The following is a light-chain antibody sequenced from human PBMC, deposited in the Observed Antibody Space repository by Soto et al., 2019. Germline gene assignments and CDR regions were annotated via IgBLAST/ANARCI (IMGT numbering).Light chain of an antibody. CDR3: QQYDRSPCT. CDR2: VAS. Sequence: EIVLTQSPGTLSLSPGERATLSCRASQSVSSSYLAWYQQKPGQAPRLLIYVASSRATGIPDRFSGSGSVTDCTLTISRLEAEDFAVYYCQQYDRSPCTFGQGTKVEIK. J-gene: IGKJ1*01. V-gene: IGKV3-20*01. CDR1: QSVSSSY.